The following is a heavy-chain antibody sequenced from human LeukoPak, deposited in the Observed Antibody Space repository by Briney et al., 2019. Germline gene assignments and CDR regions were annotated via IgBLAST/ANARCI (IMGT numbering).Heavy chain of an antibody. CDR3: ARDWSGDAFDI. CDR2: ISSSSSYI. Sequence: GGSLRLSCAASGLTFSSYSMNWVRQAPGKGLEWVSSISSSSSYIYYADSVKGRFTISRDNAKNSLYLQMNSLRAEDTAVYYCARDWSGDAFDIWGQGTMVTVSS. CDR1: GLTFSSYS. V-gene: IGHV3-21*01. J-gene: IGHJ3*02.